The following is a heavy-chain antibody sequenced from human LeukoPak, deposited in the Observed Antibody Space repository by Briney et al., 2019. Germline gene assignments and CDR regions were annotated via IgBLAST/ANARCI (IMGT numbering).Heavy chain of an antibody. V-gene: IGHV3-72*01. CDR3: ASPQRFGELFFYY. CDR2: TRNKANSYTT. J-gene: IGHJ4*02. D-gene: IGHD3-10*01. Sequence: GGSLRLSCAASGFTFSDHYMDWVRQAPGKGLEWVGRTRNKANSYTTEYAASVKGRFTISRDDSKNSLYLQMNSLKTEDTAVYYCASPQRFGELFFYYWGQGILVTVSS. CDR1: GFTFSDHY.